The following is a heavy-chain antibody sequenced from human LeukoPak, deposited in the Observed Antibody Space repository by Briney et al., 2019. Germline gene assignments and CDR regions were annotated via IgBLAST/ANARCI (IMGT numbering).Heavy chain of an antibody. CDR2: ISYSGNT. Sequence: SETLSLTCTVSGGSISSYYWSWIRQPPGKGLEWIGYISYSGNTNYNPSLKSRVAISVDTSKNQFSLKLSSVTAADTAVYYCARHKGKGHFDYWGQGTLVTVSS. J-gene: IGHJ4*02. V-gene: IGHV4-59*08. CDR3: ARHKGKGHFDY. CDR1: GGSISSYY.